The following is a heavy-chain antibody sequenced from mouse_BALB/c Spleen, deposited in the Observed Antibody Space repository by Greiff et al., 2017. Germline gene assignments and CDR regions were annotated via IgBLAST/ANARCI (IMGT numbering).Heavy chain of an antibody. D-gene: IGHD2-2*01. CDR2: ISYSGST. CDR3: AGGYDGGYYYAMDY. Sequence: EVKLMESGPSLVKPSQTLSLTCSVTGDSITSGYWNWIRKFPGNKLEYMGYISYSGSTYYNPSLKSRISITRDTSKNQYYLQLNSVTTEDTATYYCAGGYDGGYYYAMDYWGQGTSVTVSS. CDR1: GDSITSGY. J-gene: IGHJ4*01. V-gene: IGHV3-8*02.